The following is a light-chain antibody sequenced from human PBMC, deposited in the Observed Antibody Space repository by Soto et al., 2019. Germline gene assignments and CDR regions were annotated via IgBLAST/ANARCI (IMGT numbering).Light chain of an antibody. CDR2: GSY. Sequence: QSVLTQPPSASGTPGQRVTISCSGSSSNIGPNYVNWYQQVPGTAPKLLIYGSYQRPSGVPDRFSGSKSGTSASLAISGLWSEDEADYYCAAWDDSLSGGVFGGGTKVTVL. CDR3: AAWDDSLSGGV. CDR1: SSNIGPNY. J-gene: IGLJ3*02. V-gene: IGLV1-47*03.